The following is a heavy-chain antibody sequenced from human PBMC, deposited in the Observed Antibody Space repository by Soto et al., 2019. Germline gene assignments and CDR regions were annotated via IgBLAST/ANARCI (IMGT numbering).Heavy chain of an antibody. CDR1: GGSVRSSSYY. CDR3: ARHEGGAAADRPLDY. D-gene: IGHD6-13*01. V-gene: IGHV4-39*01. J-gene: IGHJ4*01. Sequence: CTVSGGSVRSSSYYWGWIRQPPGKGLEWIASIYYSGRTHNNPALKSRVTMSIDTYTNQFSQKMNSVTAADTAGYXXARHEGGAAADRPLDYXGXXTLXT. CDR2: IYYSGRT.